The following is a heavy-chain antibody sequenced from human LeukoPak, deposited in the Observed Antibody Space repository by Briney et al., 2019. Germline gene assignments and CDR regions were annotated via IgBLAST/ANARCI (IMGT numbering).Heavy chain of an antibody. CDR3: ARALCGGDCYYYYYYMDV. CDR1: GGSISSNSYY. CDR2: MYYSGST. J-gene: IGHJ6*03. V-gene: IGHV4-39*07. Sequence: SETLSLTCTVSGGSISSNSYYWGWIRQPPGKGLEWIGRMYYSGSTYYNPSLKSRVTISGDTSKNQFSLKLSSVTAEDTAVYYCARALCGGDCYYYYYYMDVWGKGTTVTISS. D-gene: IGHD2-21*02.